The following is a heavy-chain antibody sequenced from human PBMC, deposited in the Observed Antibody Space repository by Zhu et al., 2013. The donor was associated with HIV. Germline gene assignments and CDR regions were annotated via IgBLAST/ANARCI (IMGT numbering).Heavy chain of an antibody. CDR3: ARGGYSYGSVEFYYYAMDV. V-gene: IGHV1-69*01. D-gene: IGHD5-18*01. CDR1: GGTFSSHA. J-gene: IGHJ6*02. CDR2: IIPIFGTG. Sequence: QVQLVQSGAEVRKPGSSVKVSCKASGGTFSSHAISWVRQAPGQGLEWMGGIIPIFGTGNYAQKFQGRVSITADESTSTVYLELSSLRSEDMALYYCARGGYSYGSVEFYYYAMDVWGQGTTVTVSS.